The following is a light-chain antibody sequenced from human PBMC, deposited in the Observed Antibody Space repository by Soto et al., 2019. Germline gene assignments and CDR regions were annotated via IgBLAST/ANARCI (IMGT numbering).Light chain of an antibody. J-gene: IGKJ1*01. CDR2: TAS. CDR3: QKYNSAPWT. CDR1: QGISNY. Sequence: DIKMTQPPSSLSASVGDRVTITCRASQGISNYLAWYQQKPGKVPKLLIYTASTLQSGVPYRFSGSGSGTDFTLTISSLQPEDVATYYCQKYNSAPWTFGQGTKVEIK. V-gene: IGKV1-27*01.